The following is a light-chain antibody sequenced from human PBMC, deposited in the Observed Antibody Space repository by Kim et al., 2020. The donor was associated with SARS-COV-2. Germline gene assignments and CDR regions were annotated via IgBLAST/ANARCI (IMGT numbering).Light chain of an antibody. Sequence: HSPSPLSVSPGERATLSCRASHSVSSNLAWYQQKPGQAPRLLIYGASTRATGIPARFSGSGSGTEFTLTISSLQSEDFAVYYCQQYNNWPPVTFGGGTKVDIK. CDR2: GAS. CDR1: HSVSSN. V-gene: IGKV3-15*01. J-gene: IGKJ4*01. CDR3: QQYNNWPPVT.